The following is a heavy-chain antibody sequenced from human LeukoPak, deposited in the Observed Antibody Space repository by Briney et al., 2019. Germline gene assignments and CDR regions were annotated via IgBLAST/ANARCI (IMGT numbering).Heavy chain of an antibody. J-gene: IGHJ4*02. V-gene: IGHV3-74*03. D-gene: IGHD1-1*01. Sequence: GGSLRLSCAASGFTFSGHWIHWVRQAPGMGLVWVSRINEDGSDSMYAESVKGRFTISRDNTKNTVYLQMNSLRAEDTAVYYCVRDEALWTLDWWGQGTLVSVSS. CDR1: GFTFSGHW. CDR3: VRDEALWTLDW. CDR2: INEDGSDS.